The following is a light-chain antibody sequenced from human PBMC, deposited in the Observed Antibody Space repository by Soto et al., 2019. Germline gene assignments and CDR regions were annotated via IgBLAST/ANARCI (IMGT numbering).Light chain of an antibody. Sequence: SYELTQPPSVSVSSGQTASIPCSGDKLGDKYTCWYQQRPGQSPVLVIYHETKRPSGIPERFSGSNSGNTATLTISGTQAMEEADYYCQAWDSSTAVLGGGTKLTVL. J-gene: IGLJ2*01. CDR2: HET. CDR3: QAWDSSTAV. V-gene: IGLV3-1*01. CDR1: KLGDKY.